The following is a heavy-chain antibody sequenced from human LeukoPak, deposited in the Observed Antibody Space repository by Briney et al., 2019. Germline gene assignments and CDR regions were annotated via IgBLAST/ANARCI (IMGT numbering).Heavy chain of an antibody. CDR1: GGTFSSYA. Sequence: ASVKVSCKASGGTFSSYAISWVRQAPGQGLEWMGGIIPISGTANYAQKFQGRVTITADESTSTAYMELSSLRSEDTAVYYCASETYYYDSSGYYLFDYWGQGTLVTVSS. J-gene: IGHJ4*02. D-gene: IGHD3-22*01. CDR3: ASETYYYDSSGYYLFDY. V-gene: IGHV1-69*13. CDR2: IIPISGTA.